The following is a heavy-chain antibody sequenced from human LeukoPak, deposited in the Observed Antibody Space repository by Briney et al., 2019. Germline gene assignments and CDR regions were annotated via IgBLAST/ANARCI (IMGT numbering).Heavy chain of an antibody. V-gene: IGHV3-13*01. CDR3: ARGHLPVVDGDGLSDAFDI. CDR2: IGTTGDT. D-gene: IGHD2-15*01. J-gene: IGHJ3*02. Sequence: GGSLRLSCAASGFTFSNYDMHWVRQPAGYGLEWVSAIGTTGDTYYPGSVKGRFTISRENGKNSLYLQMNSLRAKDTAVYYCARGHLPVVDGDGLSDAFDIWGQGTMVTVSS. CDR1: GFTFSNYD.